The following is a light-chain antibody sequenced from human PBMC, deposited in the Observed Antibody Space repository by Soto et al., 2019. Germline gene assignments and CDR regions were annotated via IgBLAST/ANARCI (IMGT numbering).Light chain of an antibody. Sequence: EIVLTQSPGTLSLSPGERATLSCRASQNIGSLLGWYQQKPGRAPRLLISDVSNRATGIPARFSGSGSGTDFTLTISSLESEDVAIYYCQKYNGAPWTFGQGTTVEIK. J-gene: IGKJ1*01. CDR3: QKYNGAPWT. CDR1: QNIGSL. V-gene: IGKV3-11*01. CDR2: DVS.